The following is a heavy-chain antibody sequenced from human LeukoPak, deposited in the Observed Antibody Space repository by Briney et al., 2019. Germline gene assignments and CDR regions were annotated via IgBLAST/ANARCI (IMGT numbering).Heavy chain of an antibody. V-gene: IGHV4-34*01. CDR2: INYSGST. CDR3: ARGLSAIVY. CDR1: GGSFSGYY. Sequence: SETLSLTCAVYGGSFSGYYWSWIRQPPGKGLEWSGEINYSGSTNYNPSLKSRVTISVDTSKNQFSLKLSSVTAADTAVYYCARGLSAIVYWGQGTLVTVSS. D-gene: IGHD2-15*01. J-gene: IGHJ4*02.